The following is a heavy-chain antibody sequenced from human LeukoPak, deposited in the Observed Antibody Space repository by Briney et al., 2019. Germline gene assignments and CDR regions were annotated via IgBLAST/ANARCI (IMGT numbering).Heavy chain of an antibody. J-gene: IGHJ5*02. Sequence: GGSLRLSCAASGFTFSHYGMHRVRQAPGKGLEWIAVIWYDGSKTHYVASVKGRFPISRDNSKSTLYLQMDSLRAEDTAVYYCAKDVSGPYGSLFDPWGQGSLVIVSS. CDR3: AKDVSGPYGSLFDP. CDR2: IWYDGSKT. D-gene: IGHD5/OR15-5a*01. V-gene: IGHV3-33*06. CDR1: GFTFSHYG.